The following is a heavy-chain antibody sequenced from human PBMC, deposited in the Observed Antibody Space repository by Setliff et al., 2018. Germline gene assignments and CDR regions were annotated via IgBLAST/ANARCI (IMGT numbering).Heavy chain of an antibody. CDR1: GFSLSNARMG. Sequence: SGPTLVNPTETLTLTCTVSGFSLSNARMGVSWIRQPPGKAPEWLAHIFSNDGKSYSTSLKSRLTISKDTSKSQVVLTMTNMDPVDTATYYCARAYYDSSGYYPLVYWGQGTLVTVSS. V-gene: IGHV2-26*01. CDR2: IFSNDGK. J-gene: IGHJ4*02. CDR3: ARAYYDSSGYYPLVY. D-gene: IGHD3-22*01.